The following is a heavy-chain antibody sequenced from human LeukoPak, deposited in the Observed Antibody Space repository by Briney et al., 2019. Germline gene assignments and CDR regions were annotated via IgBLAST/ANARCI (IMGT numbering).Heavy chain of an antibody. CDR2: MNPNSGNT. CDR1: GYTFTSYD. CDR3: ARNRMKTWFDP. Sequence: ASVKVSCKASGYTFTSYDINWVRQATGQGLEWMGWMNPNSGNTGYAQKLQGRVTITRNTSISTAYMELSSLRSEDTAVYYCARNRMKTWFDPWGQGTLVTVSS. J-gene: IGHJ5*02. D-gene: IGHD2-8*01. V-gene: IGHV1-8*03.